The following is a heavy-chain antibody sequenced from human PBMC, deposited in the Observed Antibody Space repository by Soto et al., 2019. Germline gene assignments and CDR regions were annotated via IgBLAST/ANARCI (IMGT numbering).Heavy chain of an antibody. Sequence: SETLSLTCSVSGADINTYSWTWMRQPAGKGLEWIGRIYTSASINYNPSLKGRVTLSVDTSTNQVSLRLASVTAADTAIYYCARDREAGYNFYYGMDVWGQGTTVTVSS. J-gene: IGHJ6*02. CDR3: ARDREAGYNFYYGMDV. D-gene: IGHD6-19*01. CDR1: GADINTYS. V-gene: IGHV4-4*07. CDR2: IYTSASI.